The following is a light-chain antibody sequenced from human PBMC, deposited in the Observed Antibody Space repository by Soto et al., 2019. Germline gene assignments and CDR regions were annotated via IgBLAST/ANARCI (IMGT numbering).Light chain of an antibody. CDR2: ENN. Sequence: QSVLTQPPSVSAAPGQKVTISCSGSSSNIGSDYVSWYQQVPGTAPKLLIYENNKRPSGIPDRFSGSKSGTSASLAISGLQPEDEADYYCAAWDDSLNALFGTGTKVTVL. CDR3: AAWDDSLNAL. J-gene: IGLJ1*01. CDR1: SSNIGSDY. V-gene: IGLV1-51*01.